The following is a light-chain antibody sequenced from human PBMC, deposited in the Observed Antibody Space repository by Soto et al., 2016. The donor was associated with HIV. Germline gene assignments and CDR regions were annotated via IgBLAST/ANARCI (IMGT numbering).Light chain of an antibody. CDR1: QSVSSW. V-gene: IGKV1-5*03. J-gene: IGKJ3*01. Sequence: DIQMTQSPSTLSASVGDRVTITCRASQSVSSWLAWYQQKPGKAPKLLIYKASTLESGVPSRFSGSGSGTDFTLSISSLQPEDFATYYCQQSYSIPFTFGPGTKVDIK. CDR3: QQSYSIPFT. CDR2: KAS.